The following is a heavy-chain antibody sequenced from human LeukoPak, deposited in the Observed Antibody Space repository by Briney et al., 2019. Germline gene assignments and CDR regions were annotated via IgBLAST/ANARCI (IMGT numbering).Heavy chain of an antibody. Sequence: SETLSLTCAVYGGSFSGYYWSWIRQPPGKGLEWIGYIYYSGSTNYNPSLKSRVTISVDTSKNQFSLKLSSVTAADTAVYYCARAGVMVRGPTIYYYGMDVWGQGTTVTVSS. J-gene: IGHJ6*02. D-gene: IGHD3-10*01. CDR1: GGSFSGYY. V-gene: IGHV4-59*01. CDR3: ARAGVMVRGPTIYYYGMDV. CDR2: IYYSGST.